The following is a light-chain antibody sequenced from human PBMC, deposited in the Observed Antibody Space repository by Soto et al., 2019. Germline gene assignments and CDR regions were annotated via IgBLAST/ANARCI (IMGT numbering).Light chain of an antibody. J-gene: IGKJ1*01. CDR2: AAS. Sequence: DIQMTQSPSSLSASVGDRVTITCRASQSISSYLNWYQQKPGKAPKLLIYAASSLQSGVPSRFSSSGSGTDFTLTISSLQPEDFATYYCQQSYSTPRTCGQGTKVEIK. CDR3: QQSYSTPRT. V-gene: IGKV1-39*01. CDR1: QSISSY.